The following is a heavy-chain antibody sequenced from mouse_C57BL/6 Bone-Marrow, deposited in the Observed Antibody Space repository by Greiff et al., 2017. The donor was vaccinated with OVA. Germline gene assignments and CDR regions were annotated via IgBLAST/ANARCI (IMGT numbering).Heavy chain of an antibody. V-gene: IGHV1-78*01. CDR3: ATFYRYYSSY. CDR2: IYPRDGST. J-gene: IGHJ2*01. Sequence: QVQLQQSDAELVKPGASVKISCKVSGYTFTDHTIHWMKQRPEQGLEWIGYIYPRDGSTKYNEKFKGKATLTADKSSSTAYIQLIRLTSVVSSVSFCATFYRYYSSYWGQGTTLTVSS. D-gene: IGHD2-12*01. CDR1: GYTFTDHT.